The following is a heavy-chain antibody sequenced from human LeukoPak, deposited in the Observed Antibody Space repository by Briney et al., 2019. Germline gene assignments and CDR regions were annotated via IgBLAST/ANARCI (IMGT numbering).Heavy chain of an antibody. J-gene: IGHJ6*02. D-gene: IGHD3-3*01. CDR2: IKQDGSEK. V-gene: IGHV3-7*01. CDR3: ARDTEDDFWSVYYYGMDV. Sequence: GGSLRLSCAASGFTFSSYWMSWVRQAPGNGLEWVANIKQDGSEKYYVDSVKGRFTISRDNAKNSLYLQMNSLRAEDTAVYYCARDTEDDFWSVYYYGMDVWGQGTTVTVSS. CDR1: GFTFSSYW.